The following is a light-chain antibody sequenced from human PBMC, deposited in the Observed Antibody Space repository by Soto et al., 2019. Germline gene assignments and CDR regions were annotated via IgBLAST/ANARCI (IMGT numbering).Light chain of an antibody. CDR2: KAS. V-gene: IGKV1-5*03. CDR1: QGIRND. Sequence: IQMTQSPSSLSASVGDRVTITCRASQGIRNDLGWYQQKPGKAPKLLIYKASTLKSGVPSRFSGSGSGTEFTLTISSLQPDDFVTYYCQHYNSYSEAFGQGTKVELK. J-gene: IGKJ1*01. CDR3: QHYNSYSEA.